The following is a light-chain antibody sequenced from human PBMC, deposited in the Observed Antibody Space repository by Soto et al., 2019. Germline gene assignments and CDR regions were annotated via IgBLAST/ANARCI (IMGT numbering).Light chain of an antibody. J-gene: IGLJ2*01. V-gene: IGLV2-8*01. CDR2: EVS. CDR3: ISYAGSFVV. Sequence: QSALTQPPSASGSPGQSVTISCTGTSSDVGGYNYVSWYQQYPGKAPKLIIYEVSKRPSGVPDRFSGSKSGNTASLTVSGLQAEDEADYYCISYAGSFVVFGGGTKLTVL. CDR1: SSDVGGYNY.